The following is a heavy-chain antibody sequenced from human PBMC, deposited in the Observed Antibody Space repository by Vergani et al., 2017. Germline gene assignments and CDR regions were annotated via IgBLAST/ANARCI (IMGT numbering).Heavy chain of an antibody. J-gene: IGHJ4*02. D-gene: IGHD2-2*01. V-gene: IGHV3-15*01. Sequence: EVQLVESGGGLVKPGGSLRLSCAASGFTFSNAWMSWVRQAPGKGLEWVGRIKSKTDGGTTDYAAPVKGRFTISRDDSKNTLYLQMNSLKTEDTAVYYSARAFSSRSSTSSLLRQPGYWGQGTLVTVSS. CDR1: GFTFSNAW. CDR3: ARAFSSRSSTSSLLRQPGY. CDR2: IKSKTDGGTT.